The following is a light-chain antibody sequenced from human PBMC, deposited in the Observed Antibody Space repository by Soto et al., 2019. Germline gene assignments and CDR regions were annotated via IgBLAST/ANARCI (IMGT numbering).Light chain of an antibody. Sequence: DIVMTQSPDSLAVSLGERATINCKSSQSVLYSSNNKNYLAWYQQKPGQPPKLLIYWASTRESGVPDRFSGSGSGTDFTLTIRSLQAEDVAVYYCQQYYSNSMYTFGQGTKLEIK. V-gene: IGKV4-1*01. CDR1: QSVLYSSNNKNY. CDR2: WAS. CDR3: QQYYSNSMYT. J-gene: IGKJ2*01.